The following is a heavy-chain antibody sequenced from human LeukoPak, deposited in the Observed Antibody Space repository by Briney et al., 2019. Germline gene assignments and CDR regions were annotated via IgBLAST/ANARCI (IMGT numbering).Heavy chain of an antibody. CDR3: ARDNWGSLDY. V-gene: IGHV4-31*03. CDR1: GGSISSGGYY. J-gene: IGHJ4*02. CDR2: IYYSGST. D-gene: IGHD7-27*01. Sequence: PSQTLSLTCTVSGGSISSGGYYWSWIRQHPGKGLEWIGYIYYSGSTDYNPSLKSRVTISVDTSKNQFSLKLSSVTAADTAVYYCARDNWGSLDYWGQGILVTVSS.